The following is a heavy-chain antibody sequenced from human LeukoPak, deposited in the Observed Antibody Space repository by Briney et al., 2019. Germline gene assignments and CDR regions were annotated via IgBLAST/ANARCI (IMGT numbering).Heavy chain of an antibody. D-gene: IGHD2-21*01. CDR2: INHSGGT. CDR1: GGSFSGYY. V-gene: IGHV4-34*01. CDR3: ARGSPRGGDFYYYYMDV. J-gene: IGHJ6*03. Sequence: PSETLSLTCAVYGGSFSGYYWSWIRQPPGKGLEWIGEINHSGGTNYNPSLKSRVTISVDTSKNQFSLKLSSVTAADTAVYYCARGSPRGGDFYYYYMDVWGKGTTVTVSS.